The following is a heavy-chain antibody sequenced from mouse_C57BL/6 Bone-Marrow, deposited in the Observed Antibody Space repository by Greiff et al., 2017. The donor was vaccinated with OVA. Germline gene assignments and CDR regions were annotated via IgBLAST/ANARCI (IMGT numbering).Heavy chain of an antibody. CDR1: GFTFSSYG. V-gene: IGHV5-6*01. Sequence: EVKLVESGGDLVKPGGSLKLSCAASGFTFSSYGMSWVRQTPDKRLEWVATISSGGSYTYYPDSVKGRFTISRDNAKNTLYLQMRSLKSEDTAMYCCARHDGSSYSYWCQGTTLTVSS. CDR2: ISSGGSYT. J-gene: IGHJ2*01. CDR3: ARHDGSSYSY. D-gene: IGHD1-1*01.